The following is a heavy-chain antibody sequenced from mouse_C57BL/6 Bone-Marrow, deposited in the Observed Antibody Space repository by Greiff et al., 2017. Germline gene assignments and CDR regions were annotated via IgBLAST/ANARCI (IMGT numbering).Heavy chain of an antibody. CDR2: ISDGGSYT. V-gene: IGHV5-4*01. CDR1: GFTFSSYA. Sequence: EVQGVESGGGLVKPGGSLKLSCAASGFTFSSYAMSWVRQTPEKRLEWVATISDGGSYTYYPDNVKGRFTISRDNAKNNLYLQMSHLKSEDTAMYYCARVDYGGQGTTLTVSS. J-gene: IGHJ2*01. CDR3: ARVDY.